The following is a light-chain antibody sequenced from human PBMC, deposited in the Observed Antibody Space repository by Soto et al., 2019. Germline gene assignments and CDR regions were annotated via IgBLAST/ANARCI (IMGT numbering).Light chain of an antibody. CDR2: GVY. CDR3: QQHDILPIT. CDR1: QSVSSN. V-gene: IGKV3D-15*02. Sequence: EIVITPSHPLLSVSPVERATLSWRASQSVSSNLAWYQQKPGQAPRLLIYGVYTRAPGIPARFSGSGSGTDFILTISRLEPEDFALYYCQQHDILPITFGQGTRLEIK. J-gene: IGKJ5*01.